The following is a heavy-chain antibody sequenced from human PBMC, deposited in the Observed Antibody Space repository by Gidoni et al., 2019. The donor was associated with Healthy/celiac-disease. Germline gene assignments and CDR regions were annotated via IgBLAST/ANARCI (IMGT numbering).Heavy chain of an antibody. CDR2: ISGSGGST. CDR3: AKDLGYYDFWSGYSNYYYGMDV. D-gene: IGHD3-3*01. J-gene: IGHJ6*02. V-gene: IGHV3-23*01. Sequence: EVQLLESGGGLVQPGGSLRLSCAASGFTFSSYAMSWVRQAPGKGLEWVSAISGSGGSTYYADSVKGRFTISRDNSKNTLYLQMNSLRAEDTAVYYCAKDLGYYDFWSGYSNYYYGMDVWGQGTTVTVSS. CDR1: GFTFSSYA.